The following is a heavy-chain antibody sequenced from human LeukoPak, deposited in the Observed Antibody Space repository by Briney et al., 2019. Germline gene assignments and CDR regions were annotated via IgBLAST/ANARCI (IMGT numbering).Heavy chain of an antibody. CDR2: IYTSGST. Sequence: PSETLSLTCTVSGGSISSGSYYWSWIRQPAGKGLEWIGRIYTSGSTNYNPSLKSRVTISVDTSKNQFSLKLSSVTAADTAVYYCARDRGRGYYDSSGYYDYWGQGTLVTVSS. D-gene: IGHD3-22*01. CDR3: ARDRGRGYYDSSGYYDY. V-gene: IGHV4-61*02. CDR1: GGSISSGSYY. J-gene: IGHJ4*02.